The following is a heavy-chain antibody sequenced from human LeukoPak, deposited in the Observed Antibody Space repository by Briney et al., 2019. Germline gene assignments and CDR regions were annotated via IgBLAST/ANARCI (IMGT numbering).Heavy chain of an antibody. CDR1: GFTFSSYS. D-gene: IGHD5-24*01. J-gene: IGHJ4*02. V-gene: IGHV3-48*01. CDR2: ISSSSSTI. Sequence: GGSLRLSCAASGFTFSSYSMNWVRQAPGKGLEWVSYISSSSSTIYYADSVKGRFTISRDNAKNSLYLQMNSLRAEDTAVYYCARDHGLSPQIRSLVASLYYFDYWGQGTLVTVSS. CDR3: ARDHGLSPQIRSLVASLYYFDY.